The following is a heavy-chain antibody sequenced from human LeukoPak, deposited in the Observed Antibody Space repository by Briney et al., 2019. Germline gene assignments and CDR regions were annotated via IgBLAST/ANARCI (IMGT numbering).Heavy chain of an antibody. Sequence: GGSLRLSCAASGFTFDDYAMHWVRQAPGKGLEWVSGISWNSGSIGYADSVKGRFTISRDNAKNSLHLQMNSLRAEDTALYYCAKAGYYYDSSGYYRIDAFDIWGQGTMVTVSS. CDR1: GFTFDDYA. CDR3: AKAGYYYDSSGYYRIDAFDI. V-gene: IGHV3-9*01. CDR2: ISWNSGSI. D-gene: IGHD3-22*01. J-gene: IGHJ3*02.